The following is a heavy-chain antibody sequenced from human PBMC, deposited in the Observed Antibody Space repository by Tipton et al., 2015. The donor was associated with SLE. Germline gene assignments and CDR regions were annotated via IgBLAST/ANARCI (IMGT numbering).Heavy chain of an antibody. CDR2: ISGSNGGT. Sequence: QSGAEVKKPGASVKVSCETSGYTFNIFGISWVRQAPGQGLEWMGWISGSNGGTAYAQNFEGRVTMTTDTSTRTAYMELRSLRSDDTAVYYCARFRILLNYFDYWGQGTLVTVSS. CDR1: GYTFNIFG. CDR3: ARFRILLNYFDY. J-gene: IGHJ4*02. D-gene: IGHD2-21*01. V-gene: IGHV1-18*01.